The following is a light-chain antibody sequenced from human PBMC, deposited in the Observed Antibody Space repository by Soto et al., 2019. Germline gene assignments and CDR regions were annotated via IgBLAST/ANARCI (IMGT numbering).Light chain of an antibody. CDR1: SSNVGSNA. CDR2: SNN. Sequence: QSVLTQPASASESPGQRVTISCSGSSSNVGSNAVNWYQQLPGTAPTLLIYSNNERLSGVPDRFSGSKSGTSASLAISGLQSEDEADYYCATWDDSLNGYVFGTGTKV. CDR3: ATWDDSLNGYV. V-gene: IGLV1-44*01. J-gene: IGLJ1*01.